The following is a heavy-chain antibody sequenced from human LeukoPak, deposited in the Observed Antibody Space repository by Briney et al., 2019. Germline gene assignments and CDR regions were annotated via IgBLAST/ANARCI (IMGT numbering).Heavy chain of an antibody. J-gene: IGHJ4*02. CDR2: ISAYNGNT. CDR3: ARATYYYDSSSGLGY. V-gene: IGHV1-18*01. CDR1: GYTFTSYG. D-gene: IGHD3-22*01. Sequence: EASVTVSCTASGYTFTSYGISWVRQAPGQGLEWMGWISAYNGNTNYAQKLQGRVTMTTDTSTSTAYMELRSLRSDDTAVYYCARATYYYDSSSGLGYWGQGTLVTVSS.